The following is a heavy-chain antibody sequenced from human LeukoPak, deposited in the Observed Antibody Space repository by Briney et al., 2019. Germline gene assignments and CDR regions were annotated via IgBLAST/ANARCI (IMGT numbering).Heavy chain of an antibody. V-gene: IGHV3-53*01. J-gene: IGHJ4*02. CDR1: AFTVTGNI. D-gene: IGHD3-16*01. Sequence: PGGSLRLSCAASAFTVTGNIMSWVRQAPGKGLEWVSVFYSGDDTYYADSVKGRFTISRDNSKNTLYLQMNSLRAEDTAVYYCAGGLPTPFDYWGQGTLVTVSS. CDR2: FYSGDDT. CDR3: AGGLPTPFDY.